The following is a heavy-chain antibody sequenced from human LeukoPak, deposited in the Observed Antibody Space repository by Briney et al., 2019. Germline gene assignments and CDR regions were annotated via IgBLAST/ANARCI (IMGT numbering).Heavy chain of an antibody. Sequence: KPSETLSLTCTVSGRSITGYYWSWIRQPPGKGLEWIGYIYYSGSSNYNPSLKSRVTMSVDTSKNQFSLKLSSVTAADTAVYYCARQLGYCSSTSCYSWFDPWGQGTLVTVSS. CDR2: IYYSGSS. V-gene: IGHV4-59*08. D-gene: IGHD2-2*01. CDR3: ARQLGYCSSTSCYSWFDP. J-gene: IGHJ5*02. CDR1: GRSITGYY.